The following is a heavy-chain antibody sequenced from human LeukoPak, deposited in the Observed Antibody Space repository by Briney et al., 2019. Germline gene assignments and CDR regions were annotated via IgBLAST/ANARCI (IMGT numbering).Heavy chain of an antibody. CDR1: GYTFTTYG. J-gene: IGHJ4*02. CDR3: ARAHCSNSTCYGSTTWLDY. Sequence: ASVKVSCKASGYTFTTYGISWVRQAPGQGLEWMGRISAYNGDTNYAHKLQGRVTMTTDTSTSTAYMELRSLRSDDTAVYYCARAHCSNSTCYGSTTWLDYWGQGTLVTVSS. CDR2: ISAYNGDT. D-gene: IGHD2-2*01. V-gene: IGHV1-18*01.